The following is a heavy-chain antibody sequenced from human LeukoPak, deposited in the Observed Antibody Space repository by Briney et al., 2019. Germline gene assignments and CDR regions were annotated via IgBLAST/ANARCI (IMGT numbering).Heavy chain of an antibody. V-gene: IGHV3-48*03. J-gene: IGHJ1*01. CDR3: IPPAAGLRRTISTEYFQH. Sequence: GGSLRLSCAAAELTFSSYEMYWVRQALRKGLEWVSYISGSGETIYYADSVKGRFTISRDNANKSLYLRMSSLRVEDTAIYYCIPPAAGLRRTISTEYFQHWGQGALVTVSS. CDR1: ELTFSSYE. CDR2: ISGSGETI. D-gene: IGHD6-13*01.